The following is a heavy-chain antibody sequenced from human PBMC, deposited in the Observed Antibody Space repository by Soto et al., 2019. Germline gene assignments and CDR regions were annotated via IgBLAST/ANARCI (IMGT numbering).Heavy chain of an antibody. D-gene: IGHD3-9*01. V-gene: IGHV3-7*03. Sequence: GGSLRLSCAASGFTFSTYWMTWVRQAPGKGLEWVANIKEDGSEKSYVDSVKGRFTISRDNAKNSLYLEMNSLRAEDTAVYYCVRDSGYEILTGYQRFDSWGQGTLVTVSS. CDR3: VRDSGYEILTGYQRFDS. J-gene: IGHJ4*02. CDR1: GFTFSTYW. CDR2: IKEDGSEK.